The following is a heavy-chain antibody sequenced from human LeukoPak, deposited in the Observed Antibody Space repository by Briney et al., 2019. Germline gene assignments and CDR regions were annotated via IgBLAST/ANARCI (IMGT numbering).Heavy chain of an antibody. Sequence: HPGGSLRLSCAASGLTVSSTYMSCVRQAPGKGLEWVSVIYSDGSTYYADSVKGRFTISRDNSKNTVYLQMNSLRAEDTAVYFCARRPDYGGTPTFDYWGQGTLVTVSS. D-gene: IGHD4-23*01. CDR1: GLTVSSTY. CDR2: IYSDGST. V-gene: IGHV3-66*01. CDR3: ARRPDYGGTPTFDY. J-gene: IGHJ4*02.